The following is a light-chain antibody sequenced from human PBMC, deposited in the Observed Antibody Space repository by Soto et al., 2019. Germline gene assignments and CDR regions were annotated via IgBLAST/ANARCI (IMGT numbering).Light chain of an antibody. V-gene: IGKV3-15*01. CDR3: QQYNDWLT. CDR2: AAS. J-gene: IGKJ4*01. CDR1: QSVSSN. Sequence: EIVMTQSPDTLSVSPGERATLSCRASQSVSSNLAWYQQKPGQAPGLLIYAASTRATGVPARFSGSGSGTEFTLSISSLQSEDFAIYYCQQYNDWLTFGGGTKVDIK.